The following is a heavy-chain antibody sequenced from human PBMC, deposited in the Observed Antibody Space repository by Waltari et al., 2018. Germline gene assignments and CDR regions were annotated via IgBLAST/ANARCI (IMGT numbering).Heavy chain of an antibody. CDR3: ARDRQYYYYYYYMDV. Sequence: VKVSCKASGYTFTGYYMHWVRQAPGQGLEWMGWINPNSGGTNYAQKFQGRVTMTRDTSISTAYMELSRLRSDDTAVYYCARDRQYYYYYYYMDVWGKGTTVTVSS. CDR2: INPNSGGT. J-gene: IGHJ6*03. CDR1: GYTFTGYY. D-gene: IGHD4-4*01. V-gene: IGHV1-2*02.